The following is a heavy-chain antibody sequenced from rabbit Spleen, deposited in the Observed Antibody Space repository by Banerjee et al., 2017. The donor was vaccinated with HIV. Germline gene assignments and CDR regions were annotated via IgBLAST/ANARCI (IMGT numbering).Heavy chain of an antibody. CDR1: GFTLSSNYW. Sequence: QEQLVESGGGLVQPEGSLTLTCTASGFTLSSNYWICWVRQAPGKGLEWIACIDTSDGDTDYANWPKGRFTISKTSSTTVTLQMTSLTAADTATYFCARNYVNAFDPWGPGTLVTVS. J-gene: IGHJ2*01. D-gene: IGHD1-1*01. CDR3: ARNYVNAFDP. V-gene: IGHV1S45*01. CDR2: IDTSDGDT.